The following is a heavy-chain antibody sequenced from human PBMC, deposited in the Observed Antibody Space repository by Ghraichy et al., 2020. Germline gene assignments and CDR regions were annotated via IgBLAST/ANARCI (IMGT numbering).Heavy chain of an antibody. CDR1: RSNFCTSY. CDR2: INPNSGGT. V-gene: IGHV1-2*02. J-gene: IGHJ5*02. CDR3: ARVERRYDFWSGYPNNWFDP. D-gene: IGHD3-3*01. Sequence: ASVKVSCKVCRSNFCTSYIFWVRLCPVQLVKRKGWINPNSGGTNYAQKFQGRVTMTRDTSISTAYMELSRLRSDDTAVYYCARVERRYDFWSGYPNNWFDPWGQGT.